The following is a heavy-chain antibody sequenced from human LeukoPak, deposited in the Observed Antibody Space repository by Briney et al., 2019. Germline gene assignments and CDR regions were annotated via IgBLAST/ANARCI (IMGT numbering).Heavy chain of an antibody. CDR1: GDSTSTYH. V-gene: IGHV4-59*01. CDR2: MQSTGNS. D-gene: IGHD5-18*01. J-gene: IGHJ4*02. CDR3: ARDKRHSYGRYFDP. Sequence: SETLSLTCSVSGDSTSTYHWNWIRKPPGKGLEWIGYMQSTGNSKYNPSLKNRVNIFIDMSKNQFVLNLRSVTAADTAVYYCARDKRHSYGRYFDPWGQGMLVTVSS.